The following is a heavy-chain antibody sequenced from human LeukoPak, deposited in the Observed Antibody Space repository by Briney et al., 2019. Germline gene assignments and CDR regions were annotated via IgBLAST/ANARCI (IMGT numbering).Heavy chain of an antibody. V-gene: IGHV3-9*03. Sequence: GGSLRLSCAASGFTFDDYAMHWVRQAPGKGLEWVSGISWNSGSIGYADSVKGRFTISRDNAKNSLYLQMNSLRAEDMALDYCAKGANWGVGDAFDIWGQGTMSTVSS. CDR2: ISWNSGSI. D-gene: IGHD7-27*01. CDR3: AKGANWGVGDAFDI. J-gene: IGHJ3*02. CDR1: GFTFDDYA.